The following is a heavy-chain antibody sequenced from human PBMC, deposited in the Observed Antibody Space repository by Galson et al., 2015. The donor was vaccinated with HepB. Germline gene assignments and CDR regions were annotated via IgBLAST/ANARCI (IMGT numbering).Heavy chain of an antibody. CDR2: INPSGGST. Sequence: SVKVSCKASGYTFTSYYMHWVRQAPGQGLEWMGIINPSGGSTSYAQKLQGRVTMTRDTSTSTVYMELSSLRSEDTAVYYCARGGMVRGVTIKHFQHWVQGTLITVSS. D-gene: IGHD3-10*01. CDR1: GYTFTSYY. CDR3: ARGGMVRGVTIKHFQH. J-gene: IGHJ1*01. V-gene: IGHV1-46*04.